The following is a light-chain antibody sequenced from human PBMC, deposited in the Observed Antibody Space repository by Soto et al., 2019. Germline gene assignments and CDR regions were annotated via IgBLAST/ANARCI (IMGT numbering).Light chain of an antibody. V-gene: IGKV1-12*01. J-gene: IGKJ4*01. CDR3: QQAASSPLT. CDR2: AAS. Sequence: DIQMTQSPSSVSASVGDRVTITCRASQGINIWLAWYQQKPGQAPKLLISAASILQSGVPSRFSGSGSGTDFSLTITSLQPEDSATYYCQQAASSPLTFGGGTKVEI. CDR1: QGINIW.